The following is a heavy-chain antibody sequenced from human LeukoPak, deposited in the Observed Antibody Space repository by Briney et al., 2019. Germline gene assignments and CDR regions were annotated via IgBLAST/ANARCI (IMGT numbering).Heavy chain of an antibody. Sequence: GGSLRLSCAASGFTFSSYAMSWVRQAPGKGLEWVSAISGSGGSTYYADSVKGRFTISRDNSKNTLYLQMNSLRAEDTAVYYCAKSPTHFGVVRGHAFDIWGQGTMVTASS. CDR2: ISGSGGST. CDR3: AKSPTHFGVVRGHAFDI. D-gene: IGHD3-3*01. CDR1: GFTFSSYA. J-gene: IGHJ3*02. V-gene: IGHV3-23*01.